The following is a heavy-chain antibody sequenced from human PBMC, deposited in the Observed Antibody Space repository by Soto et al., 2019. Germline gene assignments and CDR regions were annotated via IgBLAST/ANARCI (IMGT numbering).Heavy chain of an antibody. CDR2: IWYDGSNK. D-gene: IGHD6-19*01. CDR1: GFTFSSYG. V-gene: IGHV3-33*01. Sequence: HPGGSLRLSCAASGFTFSSYGMHWVRQAPGKGLEWVAVIWYDGSNKYYADSVKGRFTISRDNSKNTLYLQMNSLRAEDTAVYYCARDLGFHIAVAGSMGYWGQGTLVTVSS. CDR3: ARDLGFHIAVAGSMGY. J-gene: IGHJ4*02.